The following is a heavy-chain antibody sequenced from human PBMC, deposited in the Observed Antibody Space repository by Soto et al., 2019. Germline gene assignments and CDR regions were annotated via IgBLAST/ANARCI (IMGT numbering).Heavy chain of an antibody. CDR1: GYTFTSYG. J-gene: IGHJ6*02. CDR3: ARDLSSSVDYYYYYGMDV. CDR2: ISAYNGNT. D-gene: IGHD6-6*01. V-gene: IGHV1-18*01. Sequence: ASVKVSCKASGYTFTSYGISWVRQAPGQGLEWMGWISAYNGNTNYAQKLQGRVTMTTDTSTSTAYMELRSLRSDDTAVYYCARDLSSSVDYYYYYGMDVWGQGTTVTVSS.